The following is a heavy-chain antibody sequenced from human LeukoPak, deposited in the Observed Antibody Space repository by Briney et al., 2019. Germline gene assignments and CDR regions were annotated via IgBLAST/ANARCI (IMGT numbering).Heavy chain of an antibody. CDR3: ANDTDYGDYAHLGY. J-gene: IGHJ4*02. Sequence: GGSLRLSCAASGFTFSSYAMSWVRQAPGKGLEWVSAISGSGGSTYYADSVKGRFTISRDNSKNTLYLQMNSLRAEDTAVYYCANDTDYGDYAHLGYWGQGTLVTVSS. CDR2: ISGSGGST. D-gene: IGHD4-17*01. CDR1: GFTFSSYA. V-gene: IGHV3-23*01.